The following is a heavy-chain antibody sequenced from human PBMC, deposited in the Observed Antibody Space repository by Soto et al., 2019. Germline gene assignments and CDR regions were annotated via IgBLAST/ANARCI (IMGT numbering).Heavy chain of an antibody. CDR2: ISSSSSYI. V-gene: IGHV3-21*01. D-gene: IGHD5-12*01. Sequence: GGSLRLSCAASGFTFSSYSMNWVRQAPGKGLEWVSSISSSSSYIYYADSVKGRFTISRDNAKNSLYLQMNSLRAEDTAVYYCARAVYSGYDLVDYWGQGTLVTVSS. J-gene: IGHJ4*02. CDR3: ARAVYSGYDLVDY. CDR1: GFTFSSYS.